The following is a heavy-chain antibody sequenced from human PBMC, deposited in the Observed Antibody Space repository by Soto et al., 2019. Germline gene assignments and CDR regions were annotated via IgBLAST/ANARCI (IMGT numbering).Heavy chain of an antibody. CDR1: GFTFSSYS. D-gene: IGHD2-2*01. V-gene: IGHV3-21*01. CDR2: ISSSSSYI. J-gene: IGHJ3*02. Sequence: GGSLRLSCAASGFTFSSYSMNWVRQAPGKGLEWVSSISSSSSYIYYADSVKGRFTISKDNAKNSLYLQMSSLRAEDTAVYYCARGHIVVVPAAPRAFDIWGQGTMVTVSS. CDR3: ARGHIVVVPAAPRAFDI.